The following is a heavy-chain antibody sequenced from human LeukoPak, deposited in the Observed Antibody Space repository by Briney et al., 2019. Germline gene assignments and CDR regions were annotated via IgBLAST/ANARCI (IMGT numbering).Heavy chain of an antibody. D-gene: IGHD2-15*01. CDR1: GYTFTKYG. V-gene: IGHV7-4-1*02. CDR2: INTDTGNP. CDR3: AVVAARGY. J-gene: IGHJ4*02. Sequence: GASVKVSCKASGYTFTKYGVYWVRQAPGQGLEWMGWINTDTGNPTYAQGFTGRFVFSLDTSVSTAYLQISSLKAEDTAMYYCAVVAARGYWGQGTLVTVSS.